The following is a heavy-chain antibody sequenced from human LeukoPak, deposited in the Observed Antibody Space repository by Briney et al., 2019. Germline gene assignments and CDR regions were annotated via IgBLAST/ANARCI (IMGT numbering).Heavy chain of an antibody. Sequence: PGGSLRLSCAASGFTFSSYGMHWVRQAPGKGLEWVAFIRYDGSNKYYADSVKGRFTISRDNSKNTLYLQMNSLRAEDTAVYYCAREVSGDFWSGYYTPGTFDYWGQGTLVTVSS. J-gene: IGHJ4*02. CDR1: GFTFSSYG. D-gene: IGHD3-3*01. CDR3: AREVSGDFWSGYYTPGTFDY. V-gene: IGHV3-30*02. CDR2: IRYDGSNK.